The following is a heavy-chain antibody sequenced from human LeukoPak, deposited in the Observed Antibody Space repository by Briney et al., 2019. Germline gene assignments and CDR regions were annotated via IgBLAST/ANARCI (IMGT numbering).Heavy chain of an antibody. Sequence: PAETLSLTCTVSGDSMSDYFWTWIRQPPGKGLEWIGYIYYSGSTNYNPSLKSRVTISVDTSKNQFSLKLSSVTAADTAVYYCARVGSWSTMVRGAINWFDPWGQGTLVTVSS. CDR1: GDSMSDYF. D-gene: IGHD3-10*01. CDR3: ARVGSWSTMVRGAINWFDP. V-gene: IGHV4-59*01. J-gene: IGHJ5*02. CDR2: IYYSGST.